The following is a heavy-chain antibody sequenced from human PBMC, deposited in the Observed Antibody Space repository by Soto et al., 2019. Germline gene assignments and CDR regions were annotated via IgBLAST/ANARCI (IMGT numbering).Heavy chain of an antibody. J-gene: IGHJ4*02. D-gene: IGHD2-21*02. Sequence: ASVKVSCKASGYTFSNDDINWVRQAPGQGLEWMGWMTPNSGDTDHAQKFQGRLTLTRDTSISTAYMELSSLRSEDTAVYYCASGRKYGGFYYFDYWGQGALVTVSS. V-gene: IGHV1-8*01. CDR2: MTPNSGDT. CDR1: GYTFSNDD. CDR3: ASGRKYGGFYYFDY.